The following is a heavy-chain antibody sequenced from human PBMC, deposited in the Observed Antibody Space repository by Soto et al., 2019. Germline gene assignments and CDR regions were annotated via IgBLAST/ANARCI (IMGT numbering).Heavy chain of an antibody. D-gene: IGHD1-26*01. Sequence: PSQTLSLTCAISWDSVSSNRAAWNWIRQSPSRGLEWLGRTYYRSKWYNDYAVSVKSRITINPDTSKNQFSLRLNSVTPEDTAVYYCARDKRSIVGDTMFDYWGQRTLVTVCS. V-gene: IGHV6-1*01. CDR1: WDSVSSNRAA. J-gene: IGHJ4*02. CDR3: ARDKRSIVGDTMFDY. CDR2: TYYRSKWYN.